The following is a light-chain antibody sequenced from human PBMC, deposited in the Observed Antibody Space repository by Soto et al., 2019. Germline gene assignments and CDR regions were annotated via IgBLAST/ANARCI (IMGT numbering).Light chain of an antibody. Sequence: QSVLTQPASVSGSPGQSITISCTGTSSDVGGYNYVSWYQQHPGKAPNLLFYDVINRPSGVSNRFSGSKSGNTASLTISGLQAEDEADYYCSSYTSSSTLSLYVFGTGTKVTV. CDR3: SSYTSSSTLSLYV. CDR1: SSDVGGYNY. CDR2: DVI. V-gene: IGLV2-14*01. J-gene: IGLJ1*01.